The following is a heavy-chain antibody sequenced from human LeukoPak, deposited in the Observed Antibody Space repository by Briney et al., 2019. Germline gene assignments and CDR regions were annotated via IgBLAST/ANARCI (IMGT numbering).Heavy chain of an antibody. CDR3: VRGLSGVSSWYFDL. CDR2: IRYDGSNK. J-gene: IGHJ2*01. Sequence: GGSLRLSCAASGFTFSSYGMHWVRQAPGKGLEWVAFIRYDGSNKYYADSVKGRFTISRDNSKNTLYLQMNDLGAEDTALYYCVRGLSGVSSWYFDLWGRGTLVSVSS. D-gene: IGHD7-27*01. V-gene: IGHV3-30*02. CDR1: GFTFSSYG.